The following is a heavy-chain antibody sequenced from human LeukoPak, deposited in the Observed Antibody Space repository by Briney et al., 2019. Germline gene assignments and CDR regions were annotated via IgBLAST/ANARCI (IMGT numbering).Heavy chain of an antibody. CDR1: GGSISSSSYY. CDR3: ARGGGSYPIDY. J-gene: IGHJ4*02. V-gene: IGHV4-39*01. Sequence: SETLSLTCTVSGGSISSSSYYWGWIRQPPGKGLEWIGSIYYSGSTYYNPSLKSRVTISVDTSKNQFSLKLSSVTAADTAVYYCARGGGSYPIDYWCQGTLVTVSS. CDR2: IYYSGST. D-gene: IGHD1-26*01.